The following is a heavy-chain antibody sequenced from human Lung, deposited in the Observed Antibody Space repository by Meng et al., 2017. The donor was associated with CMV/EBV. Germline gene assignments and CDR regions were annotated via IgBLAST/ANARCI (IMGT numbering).Heavy chain of an antibody. CDR2: INPNAAGR. CDR3: ARDPHFGALDH. V-gene: IGHV3-7*01. Sequence: LSGVVSEFTYSSHWMTWVRQAPGKGLEWLANINPNAAGRNYLDSVKGRFTISRDNSKNSLYLQMNSLRADDTAVYYCARDPHFGALDHWGQGTLVTVSS. D-gene: IGHD3-10*01. CDR1: EFTYSSHW. J-gene: IGHJ4*02.